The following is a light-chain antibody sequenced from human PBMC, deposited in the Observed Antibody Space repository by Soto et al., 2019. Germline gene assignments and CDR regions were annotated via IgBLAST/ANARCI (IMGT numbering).Light chain of an antibody. V-gene: IGLV2-14*01. CDR2: DVS. CDR3: SSYTSSSTVV. J-gene: IGLJ2*01. Sequence: QSALTQPASVSGSPGQSITISCTGTSSDVGGYNYVSWYQQHPGKAPKLMIFDVSNRPSEVSNRFSGSRSGNTASLTISGLQAKDEADYYCSSYTSSSTVVFGGGTKLTVL. CDR1: SSDVGGYNY.